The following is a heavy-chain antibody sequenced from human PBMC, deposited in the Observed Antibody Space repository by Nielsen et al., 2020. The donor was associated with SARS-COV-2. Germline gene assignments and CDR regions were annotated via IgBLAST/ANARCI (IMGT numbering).Heavy chain of an antibody. Sequence: SETLSLTCTVSGYSISSGYYWGWIRQPPGKGLEWIGSIYHSGSTYYNPSLKSRVTISVDTSKNQFSLKLSSVTAADTAVYYCARRKPMVMGYYYYYYMDVWGKGTTVTVSS. CDR1: GYSISSGYY. CDR3: ARRKPMVMGYYYYYYMDV. D-gene: IGHD5-18*01. V-gene: IGHV4-38-2*02. J-gene: IGHJ6*03. CDR2: IYHSGST.